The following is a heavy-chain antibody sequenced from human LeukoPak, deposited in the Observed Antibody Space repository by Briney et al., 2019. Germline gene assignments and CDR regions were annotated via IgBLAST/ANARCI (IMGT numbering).Heavy chain of an antibody. J-gene: IGHJ4*02. V-gene: IGHV4-59*01. CDR3: ARIGDTVTTLRLYYFDY. D-gene: IGHD4-17*01. CDR1: GGSISSYY. Sequence: SETLSLTCTVSGGSISSYYWSWIRQPPGKGLEWIGYIYYSGTTNYNPSLKSRVTISVDTSRSQFSLRLSSVTAADTAVYYCARIGDTVTTLRLYYFDYWGQGTLVTVSS. CDR2: IYYSGTT.